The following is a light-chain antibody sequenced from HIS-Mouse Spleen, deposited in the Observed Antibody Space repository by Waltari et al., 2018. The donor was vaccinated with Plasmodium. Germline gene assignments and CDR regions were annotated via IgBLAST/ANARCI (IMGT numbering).Light chain of an antibody. CDR1: QSVSSSY. CDR2: GAS. Sequence: EIVLTQSPGTLSLSPGERATLSCRASQSVSSSYLAWYQQKPGQAPRLLIYGASSRATGIPDRFSGSGSGTDFTLTTIRLGAEDFGVEFCQQYGRSPYTFGQGTKLEIK. J-gene: IGKJ2*01. V-gene: IGKV3-20*01. CDR3: QQYGRSPYT.